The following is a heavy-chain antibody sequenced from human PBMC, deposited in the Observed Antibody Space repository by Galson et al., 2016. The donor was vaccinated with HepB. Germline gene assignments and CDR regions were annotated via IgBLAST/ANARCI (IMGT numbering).Heavy chain of an antibody. J-gene: IGHJ5*02. CDR3: AGEENDYVWGTYRFWWFDP. D-gene: IGHD3-16*02. CDR2: IYSGGNT. Sequence: SLRLSCAASGFDVSSNYMSWVRQAPGKGLEWVSIIYSGGNTYYADSVKGRFTISRDTSTNTLYLQMNSLRAEDTAVYYCAGEENDYVWGTYRFWWFDPWGQGTLVTVSS. V-gene: IGHV3-53*01. CDR1: GFDVSSNY.